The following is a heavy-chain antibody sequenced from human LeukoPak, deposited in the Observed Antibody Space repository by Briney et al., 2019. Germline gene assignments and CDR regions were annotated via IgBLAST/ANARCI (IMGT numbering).Heavy chain of an antibody. CDR3: ARAPPDYYDSSGYSFSVAFDI. J-gene: IGHJ3*02. CDR2: IYYSGST. Sequence: PSQTLSLTCTVSGGSISSGGYYWRRIRQHPGKGLVSIGYIYYSGSTYYNPSLKSRVTISVDTSKNQFSLKLSSVTAADTAVYYCARAPPDYYDSSGYSFSVAFDIWGQGTMVTVSS. D-gene: IGHD3-22*01. V-gene: IGHV4-31*03. CDR1: GGSISSGGYY.